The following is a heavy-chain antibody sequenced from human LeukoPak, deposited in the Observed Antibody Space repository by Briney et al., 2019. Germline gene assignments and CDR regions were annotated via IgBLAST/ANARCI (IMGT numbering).Heavy chain of an antibody. CDR1: GGTFSSYA. CDR2: IIPIFGTA. CDR3: ASARLVLSDYYYYYMDV. Sequence: ASVKVSCKASGGTFSSYAISWVRQAPGQGLEWMGGIIPIFGTANYAQKFRGRVTITTDKSTSTAYMELSSLRSEDTAVYYCASARLVLSDYYYYYMDVWGKGTTVTVSS. J-gene: IGHJ6*03. D-gene: IGHD3-10*01. V-gene: IGHV1-69*05.